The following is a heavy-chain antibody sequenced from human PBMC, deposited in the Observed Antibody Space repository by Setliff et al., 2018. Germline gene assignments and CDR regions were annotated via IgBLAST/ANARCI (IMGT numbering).Heavy chain of an antibody. J-gene: IGHJ4*02. Sequence: GGSLRLSCAASGFTFSGYYMQWVRQATGKGLEWVSAIGTAGDTYYPGSVKGRFTISRDNAKNSLYLQMNSLRAEDTAVYYCAALRQNQNLIVGARWGRGTLVTVSS. CDR3: AALRQNQNLIVGAR. V-gene: IGHV3-13*01. CDR2: IGTAGDT. CDR1: GFTFSGYY. D-gene: IGHD1-26*01.